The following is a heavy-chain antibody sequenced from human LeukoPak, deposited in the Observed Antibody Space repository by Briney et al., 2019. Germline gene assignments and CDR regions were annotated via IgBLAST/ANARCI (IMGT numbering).Heavy chain of an antibody. Sequence: SQTLSLTCTVSVGSRTIGHYYWTWIRQHPGKGLEWIGYIHPSGITDYNPSLQSRVTMSLNTSQNQFSLKLTSVTAADTAIYYCARGQDAFKTGYWGQGTLVTVSS. CDR3: ARGQDAFKTGY. CDR2: IHPSGIT. V-gene: IGHV4-31*03. D-gene: IGHD5-24*01. CDR1: VGSRTIGHYY. J-gene: IGHJ4*02.